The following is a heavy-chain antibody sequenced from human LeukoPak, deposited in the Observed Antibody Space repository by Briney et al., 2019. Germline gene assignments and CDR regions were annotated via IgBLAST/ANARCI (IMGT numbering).Heavy chain of an antibody. CDR1: GGSISSYY. CDR2: IYTSGST. CDR3: ARATYYYDSSGYGFDY. J-gene: IGHJ4*02. V-gene: IGHV4-4*07. D-gene: IGHD3-22*01. Sequence: SETLSLTCTVSGGSISSYYWSWIRQPAGKGLEWIGRIYTSGSTNYNPSLKSRVTMSVGTSKNQFSLKLSSVTAADTAVYYCARATYYYDSSGYGFDYWGQGTLVTVSS.